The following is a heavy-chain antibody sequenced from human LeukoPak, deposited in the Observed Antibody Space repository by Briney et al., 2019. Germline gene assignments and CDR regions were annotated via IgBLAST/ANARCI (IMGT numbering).Heavy chain of an antibody. V-gene: IGHV1-69*05. J-gene: IGHJ4*02. CDR3: ARAGQKLAVDSKLMAIDY. CDR2: IIPIFGTA. CDR1: RAKDSSYA. Sequence: SVTLSYPTNRAKDSSYANSWVRQSPRHRLERMGGIIPIFGTANYAQKFQGRATITTDESTSTAYMELSSLRSEDTAVYYCARAGQKLAVDSKLMAIDYWGQVTLVIVPS. D-gene: IGHD5-24*01.